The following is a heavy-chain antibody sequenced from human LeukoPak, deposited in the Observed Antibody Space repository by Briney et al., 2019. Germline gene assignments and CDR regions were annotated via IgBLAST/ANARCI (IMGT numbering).Heavy chain of an antibody. CDR2: IYSGGST. CDR3: AREGSGSYFDY. D-gene: IGHD3-10*01. CDR1: GFIVSSNY. Sequence: PGGSLRLSCAASGFIVSSNYMSWVRQAPGKGLEWVSVIYSGGSTYYADSVKGRFTISRDNSKNTLYLQMNSLRAEDTAVYYCAREGSGSYFDYWGQGTLVTVSS. V-gene: IGHV3-53*01. J-gene: IGHJ4*02.